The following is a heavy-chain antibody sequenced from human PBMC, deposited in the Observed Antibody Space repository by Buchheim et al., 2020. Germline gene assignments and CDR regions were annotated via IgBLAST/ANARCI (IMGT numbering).Heavy chain of an antibody. V-gene: IGHV3-30-3*01. CDR3: ARGVSHGMDV. CDR2: LSSNGFSD. Sequence: QVQLVDSGGGVVQPGRSLRLSCAASGLSFSYSAMHWVHQAPGKGLEWVAFLSSNGFSDYYADSVKGRFTISRDMSKNMLYLDMVSLKPEDTAVYYCARGVSHGMDVWGQGTT. CDR1: GLSFSYSA. J-gene: IGHJ6*02.